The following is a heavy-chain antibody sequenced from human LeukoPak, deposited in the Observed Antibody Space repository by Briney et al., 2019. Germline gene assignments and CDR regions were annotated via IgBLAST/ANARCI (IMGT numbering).Heavy chain of an antibody. CDR2: ISSSGSTI. J-gene: IGHJ6*03. CDR3: AKVQQTTVTTMLLGSYYYYYYMDV. Sequence: GGSLRLSCAASGFTFSSYEMNWVRQAPGKGLEWVSYISSSGSTIYYADSVKGRFTISRDNSKNTLYLQMNSLRAEDTAVYYCAKVQQTTVTTMLLGSYYYYYYMDVWGKGTTVTISS. CDR1: GFTFSSYE. V-gene: IGHV3-48*03. D-gene: IGHD4-17*01.